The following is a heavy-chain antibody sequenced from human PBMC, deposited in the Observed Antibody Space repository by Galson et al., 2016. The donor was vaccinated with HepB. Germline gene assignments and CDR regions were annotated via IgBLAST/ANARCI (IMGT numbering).Heavy chain of an antibody. Sequence: ETLSLTCTVSDGSISSSSFSWGWIRQPPGKGLEYIGYIHNSETTNYNPSLRSRVTISADTSKNQFSLRLNSVTAADTAVYYCARGAVWFTDNHRVGWLDPWGQGTLVTVSS. V-gene: IGHV4-61*05. J-gene: IGHJ5*02. CDR1: DGSISSSSFS. D-gene: IGHD1-26*01. CDR2: IHNSETT. CDR3: ARGAVWFTDNHRVGWLDP.